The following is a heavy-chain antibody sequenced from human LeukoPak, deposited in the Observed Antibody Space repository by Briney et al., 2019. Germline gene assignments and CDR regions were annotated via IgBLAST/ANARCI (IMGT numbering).Heavy chain of an antibody. CDR1: GGSFSGYY. V-gene: IGHV4-34*01. Sequence: SETLSLTCAVYGGSFSGYYWSWIRQPPGKGLEWIGEINHSGSTNYNPSLKSRVTISVDTSKNQFSLKLSSVTAADTAVYYCARTDYYGSGSYYPKKGYFDYWGQGTLVTVSS. CDR2: INHSGST. J-gene: IGHJ4*02. D-gene: IGHD3-10*01. CDR3: ARTDYYGSGSYYPKKGYFDY.